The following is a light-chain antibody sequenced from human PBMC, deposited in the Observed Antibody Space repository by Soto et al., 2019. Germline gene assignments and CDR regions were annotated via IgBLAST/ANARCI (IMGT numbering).Light chain of an antibody. CDR2: GAS. V-gene: IGKV3-15*01. Sequence: EIVMTQSPATLSVSPGERVTLSCRASESLSTYLAWYQQKPGQAPRLLIYGASTKATGIRARFSGSGSATDFTLTISSLQSEDFAVYYCQSYNDWPFTFGQGTKLEI. CDR1: ESLSTY. CDR3: QSYNDWPFT. J-gene: IGKJ2*01.